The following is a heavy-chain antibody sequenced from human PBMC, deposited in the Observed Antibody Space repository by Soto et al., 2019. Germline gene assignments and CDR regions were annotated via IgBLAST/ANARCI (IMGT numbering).Heavy chain of an antibody. CDR1: GYSFTSYW. CDR3: ARQYYDFWSGYYNYYYYGMDV. J-gene: IGHJ6*02. CDR2: IDPSDSYT. V-gene: IGHV5-10-1*01. Sequence: PGESLKISCKGSGYSFTSYWISWVRQMPGKGLEWMGRIDPSDSYTNYSPSFQGHVTISADKSISTAYLQWSSLKASDTAMYYCARQYYDFWSGYYNYYYYGMDVWGQGTTVTVAS. D-gene: IGHD3-3*01.